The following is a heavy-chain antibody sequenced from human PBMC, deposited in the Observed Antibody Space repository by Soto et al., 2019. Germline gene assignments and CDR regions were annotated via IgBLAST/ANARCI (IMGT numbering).Heavy chain of an antibody. CDR3: ARGSPTTVTTWFDP. J-gene: IGHJ5*02. CDR1: GGTFTNFA. CDR2: IIPVFGKA. D-gene: IGHD4-17*01. V-gene: IGHV1-69*01. Sequence: QVQLVQSGAEVKKPGSSVKVSCKASGGTFTNFAISWVRQAPGQGLEWMGGIIPVFGKAKYAQRFQGRVKFTADESTSTAYMEVNSPTSDDTAVYYCARGSPTTVTTWFDPWGQGTLVTVSS.